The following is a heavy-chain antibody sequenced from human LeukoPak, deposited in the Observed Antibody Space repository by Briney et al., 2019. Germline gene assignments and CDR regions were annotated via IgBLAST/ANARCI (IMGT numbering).Heavy chain of an antibody. D-gene: IGHD4-23*01. CDR3: ARGKELLRWPKSVDY. CDR2: IFQSGST. V-gene: IGHV4-4*02. CDR1: GGSISDTKW. J-gene: IGHJ4*02. Sequence: PSGTLSLTCAVSGGSISDTKWWSWVRQPPGKGLEWIGEIFQSGSTNYNPSLKSRVTISVDTSKNQFSLKLSSVTAADTAVYYCARGKELLRWPKSVDYWGQGTLVTVSS.